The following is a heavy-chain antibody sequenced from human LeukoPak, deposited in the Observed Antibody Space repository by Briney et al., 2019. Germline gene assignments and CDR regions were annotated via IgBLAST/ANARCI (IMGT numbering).Heavy chain of an antibody. D-gene: IGHD3-3*01. V-gene: IGHV3-33*01. J-gene: IGHJ4*02. CDR1: GFTFRNYG. CDR3: ARGRSGHLWDYFDY. CDR2: MWYDGDNK. Sequence: PGGSLRLSCAASGFTFRNYGMHWVRQAPGKGLEWVAVMWYDGDNKYYVDSVKGRFTISRDNSKNTLYLQMNSLRAEDTAVYYCARGRSGHLWDYFDYWGQGTLVTVSP.